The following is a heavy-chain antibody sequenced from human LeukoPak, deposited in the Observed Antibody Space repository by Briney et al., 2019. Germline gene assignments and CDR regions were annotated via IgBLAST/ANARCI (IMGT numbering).Heavy chain of an antibody. CDR3: VVGVDV. CDR1: GFTFSSYA. D-gene: IGHD2-15*01. Sequence: PGGSLRLSCAASGFTFSSYAMSWIRQAPGKGLEWVSYISSSGLTIYYADSVKGRFTVSRDNAKKSLYVQMNSLRAEDTAVYYCVVGVDVWGKGTTVTVSS. CDR2: ISSSGLTI. J-gene: IGHJ6*04. V-gene: IGHV3-11*04.